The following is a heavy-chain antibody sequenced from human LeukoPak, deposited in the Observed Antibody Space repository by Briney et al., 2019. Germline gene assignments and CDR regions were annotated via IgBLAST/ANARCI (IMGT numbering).Heavy chain of an antibody. Sequence: GGSLRLSCAASGFTFSSYAMSWVRQAPGKGLEWVSAISGSGGSTYYADSVKGRFTISRDNSKNTLYLQMNSLRAEDTAVYYCARESWPIIAAGGSWFDPWGQGTLVTVSS. J-gene: IGHJ5*02. D-gene: IGHD6-13*01. V-gene: IGHV3-23*01. CDR1: GFTFSSYA. CDR3: ARESWPIIAAGGSWFDP. CDR2: ISGSGGST.